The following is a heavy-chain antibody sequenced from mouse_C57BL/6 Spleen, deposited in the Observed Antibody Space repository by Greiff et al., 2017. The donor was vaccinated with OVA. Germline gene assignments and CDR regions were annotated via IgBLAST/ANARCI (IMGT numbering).Heavy chain of an antibody. D-gene: IGHD1-1*01. CDR3: ARDRGTTDDFYYAMDY. J-gene: IGHJ4*01. CDR2: ISDGGSYT. V-gene: IGHV5-4*01. CDR1: GFTFSSYA. Sequence: EVMLVESGGGLVKPGGSLKLSCAASGFTFSSYAVSWVRQTPEKRLEWVATISDGGSYTYYPDNVKGRFTISRDNAKNNLYLQMSHLKSEDTAMYYCARDRGTTDDFYYAMDYWGQGTSVTVSS.